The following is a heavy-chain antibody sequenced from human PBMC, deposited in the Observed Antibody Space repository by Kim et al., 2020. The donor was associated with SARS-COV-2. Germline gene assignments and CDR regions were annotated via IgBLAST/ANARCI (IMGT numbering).Heavy chain of an antibody. Sequence: SETLSLTCTVSGGSISSGDYYWSWIRQPPGKGLEWIGYIYYSGSTYYNPSLKSRVTISVDTSKNQFSLKLSSVTAADTAVYYCARARGRETYYYDSSGGIVAFDIWGQGTMVTVSS. CDR2: IYYSGST. D-gene: IGHD3-22*01. V-gene: IGHV4-30-4*01. CDR3: ARARGRETYYYDSSGGIVAFDI. CDR1: GGSISSGDYY. J-gene: IGHJ3*02.